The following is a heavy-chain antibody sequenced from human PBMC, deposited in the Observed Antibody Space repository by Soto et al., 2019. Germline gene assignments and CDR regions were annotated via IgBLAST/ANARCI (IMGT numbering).Heavy chain of an antibody. Sequence: PGGSLRLSCAASGFTFSSYAMHWVRQAPDKGLEWVAVISYDGSNKYYADSVKGRFTISRDNSKNTLYLQMNSLRAEDTAVYYCARDDPEMATVSGLDYWGQGTLVTVSS. J-gene: IGHJ4*02. CDR2: ISYDGSNK. CDR1: GFTFSSYA. D-gene: IGHD4-4*01. CDR3: ARDDPEMATVSGLDY. V-gene: IGHV3-30-3*01.